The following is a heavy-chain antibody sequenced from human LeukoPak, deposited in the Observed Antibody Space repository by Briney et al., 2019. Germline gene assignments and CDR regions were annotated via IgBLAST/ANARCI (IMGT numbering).Heavy chain of an antibody. CDR3: AAGDSPGYYFDY. J-gene: IGHJ4*02. V-gene: IGHV1-69*04. D-gene: IGHD7-27*01. CDR1: GGTFSSYA. CDR2: IIPILGIA. Sequence: SVKVSCKASGGTFSSYAISWVRQAPGQGLEWMGRIIPILGIANYAQKFQGRVTITADKSTSTAYMELSSLRSEDTAVYYCAAGDSPGYYFDYWGQGTLVTVSS.